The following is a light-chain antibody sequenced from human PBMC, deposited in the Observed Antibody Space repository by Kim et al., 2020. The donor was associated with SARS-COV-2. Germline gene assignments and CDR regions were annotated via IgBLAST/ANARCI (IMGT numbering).Light chain of an antibody. J-gene: IGKJ2*01. CDR1: QDISSS. Sequence: GDRVTITCRASQDISSSFAGYQQESGKAPKLLIYAASTWQTGVPSRFSGSGSGTDFTLTISSLQPEEFATYFCQRLKSYPYTFGQGTKLEI. V-gene: IGKV1-9*01. CDR3: QRLKSYPYT. CDR2: AAS.